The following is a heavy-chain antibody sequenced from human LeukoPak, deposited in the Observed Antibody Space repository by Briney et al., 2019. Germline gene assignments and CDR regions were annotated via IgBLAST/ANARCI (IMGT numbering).Heavy chain of an antibody. CDR2: ISSSSGYI. J-gene: IGHJ4*02. CDR3: ARGNSVAGTDISY. CDR1: GFTFSTYS. D-gene: IGHD6-19*01. V-gene: IGHV3-21*01. Sequence: GGSLRLSCAASGFTFSTYSMNWVRQARGKGREWVSSISSSSGYIYYADSVKGRFTISRDNAKNSLYLQMNSLRAEDTAVYYCARGNSVAGTDISYWGQGTLVTVSS.